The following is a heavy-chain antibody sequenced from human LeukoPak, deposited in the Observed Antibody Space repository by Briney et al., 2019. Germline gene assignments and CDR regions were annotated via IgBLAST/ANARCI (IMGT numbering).Heavy chain of an antibody. CDR3: ARDGDYYDSSGLLRTDY. CDR2: IIPILGIA. Sequence: SVKVSCKASGGTFSSYAISWVRQAPGRGLEWMGRIIPILGIANYAQKFQGRVTITAGKSTSTAYMELSSLRSEDTAVYYCARDGDYYDSSGLLRTDYWGQGTLVTVSS. J-gene: IGHJ4*02. CDR1: GGTFSSYA. D-gene: IGHD3-22*01. V-gene: IGHV1-69*04.